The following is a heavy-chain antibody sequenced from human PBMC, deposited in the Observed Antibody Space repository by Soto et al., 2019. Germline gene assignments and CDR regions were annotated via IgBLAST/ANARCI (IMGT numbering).Heavy chain of an antibody. J-gene: IGHJ6*02. D-gene: IGHD3-10*01. CDR3: AREDTRSYGSGSYLNYYYYGMDV. V-gene: IGHV3-7*03. CDR2: IKQDGSEK. CDR1: GFTSSSYW. Sequence: GGSLRLSCAASGFTSSSYWMSWVRQAPGKGLEWVANIKQDGSEKYYVDSVKGRFTISRDNAKNSLYLQMNSLRAEDTAVYYCAREDTRSYGSGSYLNYYYYGMDVWGQGTTVTVSS.